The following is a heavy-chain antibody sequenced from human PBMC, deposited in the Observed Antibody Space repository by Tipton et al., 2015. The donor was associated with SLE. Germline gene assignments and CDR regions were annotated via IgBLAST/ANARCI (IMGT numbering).Heavy chain of an antibody. D-gene: IGHD3-16*01. CDR1: GYSINSGYY. CDR3: ARDHYGSLDY. Sequence: LVKPSETLSLTCAVSGYSINSGYYWGWIRQPPGKGLEWIGSIFYSGSTYYNWSLKIRVTISLDTSKNQFSLKLISVTAADTAVYYCARDHYGSLDYWGQGMLVTVSS. CDR2: IFYSGST. V-gene: IGHV4-38-2*02. J-gene: IGHJ4*02.